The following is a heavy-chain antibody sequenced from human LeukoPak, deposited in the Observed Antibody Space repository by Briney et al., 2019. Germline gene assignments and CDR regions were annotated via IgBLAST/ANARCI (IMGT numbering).Heavy chain of an antibody. J-gene: IGHJ4*02. CDR2: INAGNGNT. CDR3: ARDPLLRYCSGGSCLRNFDY. V-gene: IGHV1-3*01. Sequence: SVKVSCKASGYTFTSYAMHWVRQVPGQRLEWMGWINAGNGNTKYSQKFQGRVTITRDTSASTAYMELSSLRSEDTAVYYCARDPLLRYCSGGSCLRNFDYWGQGTLVTVSS. CDR1: GYTFTSYA. D-gene: IGHD2-15*01.